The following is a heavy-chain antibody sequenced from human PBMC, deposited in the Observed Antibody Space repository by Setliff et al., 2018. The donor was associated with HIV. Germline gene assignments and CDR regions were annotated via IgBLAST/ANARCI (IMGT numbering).Heavy chain of an antibody. CDR1: GYTFTNYA. CDR2: INAGNGNT. CDR3: VGRATAAEVFDY. Sequence: GASVKVSCKASGYTFTNYAIHWVRQAPGQRLEWMGWINAGNGNTKYSVKFQGRLTITRDTSANTAYMELSNLRSEDTAVYYCVGRATAAEVFDYWGQGTLVTVSS. V-gene: IGHV1-3*01. J-gene: IGHJ4*02. D-gene: IGHD6-13*01.